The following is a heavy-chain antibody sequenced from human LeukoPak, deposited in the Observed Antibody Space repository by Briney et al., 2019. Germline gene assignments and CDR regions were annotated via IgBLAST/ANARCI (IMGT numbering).Heavy chain of an antibody. CDR3: ARLSSWYYFDY. V-gene: IGHV4-59*05. J-gene: IGHJ4*02. Sequence: SETLSLTCTVSGGSISSYYWSWIRQPPGKGLEWIGSIYYSGSTYYNPSLKSRVTISVDTSKNQFSLKLSSVTAADTAVYYCARLSSWYYFDYWGQGTLVTVSS. CDR1: GGSISSYY. CDR2: IYYSGST. D-gene: IGHD6-13*01.